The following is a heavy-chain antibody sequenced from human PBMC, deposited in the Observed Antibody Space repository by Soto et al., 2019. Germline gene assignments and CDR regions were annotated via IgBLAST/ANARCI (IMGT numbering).Heavy chain of an antibody. Sequence: ETLSLTCAVSGYSISSGYYWGWIRQPPGKGLEWIGSIYHSGSTYYNPSLKSRVTISVDTSKNQFSLKLSSVTAADTAVYYCARVPAGGNYFDYWGQGTLVTVSS. V-gene: IGHV4-38-2*01. CDR1: GYSISSGYY. CDR2: IYHSGST. CDR3: ARVPAGGNYFDY. D-gene: IGHD3-16*01. J-gene: IGHJ4*02.